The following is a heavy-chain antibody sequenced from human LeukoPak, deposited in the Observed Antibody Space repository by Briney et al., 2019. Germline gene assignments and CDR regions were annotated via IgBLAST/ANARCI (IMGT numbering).Heavy chain of an antibody. CDR1: GFTFSSYA. CDR3: ARENFPDAFDI. J-gene: IGHJ3*02. D-gene: IGHD3-3*01. Sequence: QPGGSLRLSCAASGFTFSSYAMHWVRQAPGKGLEWVAVISYDGSNKYYADSVKGRFTISRDNSKNTLYLQMNSLRAEDTAVYYCARENFPDAFDIWGQGTMDTVSS. CDR2: ISYDGSNK. V-gene: IGHV3-30-3*01.